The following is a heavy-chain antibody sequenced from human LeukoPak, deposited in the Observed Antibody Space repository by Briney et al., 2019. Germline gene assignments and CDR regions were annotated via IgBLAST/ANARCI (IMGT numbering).Heavy chain of an antibody. CDR2: ITGSGGGS. CDR3: AKKSLWSGPFDY. Sequence: PGGSLRLSCIASGFIFSNYAMSWVRQAPGKGLEWVSIITGSGGGSYYADSVKGRFTLSRDNFKNTLYLQMNSLRAEDTAVYFCAKKSLWSGPFDYWGQGTLVTVFS. CDR1: GFIFSNYA. D-gene: IGHD3-3*01. J-gene: IGHJ4*02. V-gene: IGHV3-23*01.